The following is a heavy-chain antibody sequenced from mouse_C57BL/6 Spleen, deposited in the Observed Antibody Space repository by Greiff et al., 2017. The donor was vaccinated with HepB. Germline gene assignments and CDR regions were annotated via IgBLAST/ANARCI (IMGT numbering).Heavy chain of an antibody. CDR2: ISSGGDYI. D-gene: IGHD4-1*01. CDR3: TRDQGRWNWD. J-gene: IGHJ3*01. CDR1: GFTFSSYA. Sequence: EVKLMESGAGLVKPGGSLKLSCAASGFTFSSYAMSWVRQTPEKRLEWVAYISSGGDYIYYADTVKGRFTIYRDNARNTLYLQMSSVKSEDTAMYYCTRDQGRWNWDWGKGSLVSVSA. V-gene: IGHV5-9-1*02.